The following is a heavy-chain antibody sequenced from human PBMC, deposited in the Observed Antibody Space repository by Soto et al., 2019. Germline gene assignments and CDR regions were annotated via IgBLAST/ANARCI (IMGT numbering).Heavy chain of an antibody. V-gene: IGHV1-69*02. CDR1: GGTFSSYT. CDR3: ARIRPAAMYYYMDV. Sequence: GASVKVSCKASGGTFSSYTISWVRQAPGQGLEWMGRIIPILGIANYAQKSQGRVTITADKSTSTAYMELSSLRSEDTAVYYCARIRPAAMYYYMDVWGKGTTVTVSS. D-gene: IGHD2-2*01. CDR2: IIPILGIA. J-gene: IGHJ6*03.